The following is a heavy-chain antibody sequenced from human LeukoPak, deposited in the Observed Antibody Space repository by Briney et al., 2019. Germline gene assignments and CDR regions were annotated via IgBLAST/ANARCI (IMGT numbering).Heavy chain of an antibody. Sequence: SETLSLTCTVSGGSISSGGYYWSWIRQHPGKGLEWIGYIYYSGSTYYNPSLKSRVTISVDTSKNQFSLKLSSVTAADTAVYYCARNYYDSSGYPVIDPWGQGTLVTVSS. V-gene: IGHV4-31*03. D-gene: IGHD3-22*01. CDR3: ARNYYDSSGYPVIDP. J-gene: IGHJ5*02. CDR1: GGSISSGGYY. CDR2: IYYSGST.